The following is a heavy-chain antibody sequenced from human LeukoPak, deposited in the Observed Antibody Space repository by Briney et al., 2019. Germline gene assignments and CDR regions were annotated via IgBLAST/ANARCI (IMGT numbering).Heavy chain of an antibody. CDR1: GGSISSYY. D-gene: IGHD3-10*01. CDR2: IYYSGST. V-gene: IGHV4-59*01. Sequence: PSETLSLTCTVSGGSISSYYWSWIRQPPGKGLEWIGYIYYSGSTNYNPSLKSRVTISVDTSKNQFSLKLSSVTAADTAVYYCARVGTYYRSLDPWGQGTLVTVSS. J-gene: IGHJ5*02. CDR3: ARVGTYYRSLDP.